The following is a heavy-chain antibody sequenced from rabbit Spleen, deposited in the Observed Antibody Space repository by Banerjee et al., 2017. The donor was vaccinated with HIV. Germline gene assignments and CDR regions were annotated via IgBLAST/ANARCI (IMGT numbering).Heavy chain of an antibody. CDR3: ARDTGSSFSSYGMDL. V-gene: IGHV1S45*01. CDR1: GVSLNDKDV. J-gene: IGHJ6*01. D-gene: IGHD8-1*01. CDR2: INVVTGKS. Sequence: EQLEESGGGLVKPEGSLTLTCKASGVSLNDKDVMCWVRQAPGKGLEWIACINVVTGKSVYANWAKGRFIMSRPSSTTVNLQMTSLTVADTATYFCARDTGSSFSSYGMDLWGPGTLVTVS.